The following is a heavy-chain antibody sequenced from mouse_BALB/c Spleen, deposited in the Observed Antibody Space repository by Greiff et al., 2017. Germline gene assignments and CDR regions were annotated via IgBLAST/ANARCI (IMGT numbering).Heavy chain of an antibody. CDR1: GFTFSSYA. V-gene: IGHV5-6-5*01. D-gene: IGHD1-1*01. Sequence: DVKLVESGGGLVKPGGSLKLSCAASGFTFSSYAMSWVRQTPEKRLEWVASISSGGSTYYPDSVKGRFTISRDNARNILYLQMSSLRSEDTAMYYCARSGSSYAHYYAMDYWGQGTSVTVSS. CDR3: ARSGSSYAHYYAMDY. J-gene: IGHJ4*01. CDR2: ISSGGST.